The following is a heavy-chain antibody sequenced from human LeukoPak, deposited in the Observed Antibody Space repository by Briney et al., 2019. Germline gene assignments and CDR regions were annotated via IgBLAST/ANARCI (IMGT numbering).Heavy chain of an antibody. CDR2: IKPDGSDK. D-gene: IGHD6-13*01. Sequence: QPGGPLRLSCAASGFTFSSYSMNWVRQAPGKGLEWVANIKPDGSDKYYVDSVKGRFTISRDNAKNSLYLQMNSLRAEDTAVYYCARGGYSSSWYWVYWGQGTLVTVSS. J-gene: IGHJ4*02. CDR3: ARGGYSSSWYWVY. V-gene: IGHV3-7*01. CDR1: GFTFSSYS.